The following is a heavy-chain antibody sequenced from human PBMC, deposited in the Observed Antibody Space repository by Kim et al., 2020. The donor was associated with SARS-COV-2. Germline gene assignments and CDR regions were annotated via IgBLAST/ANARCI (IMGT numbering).Heavy chain of an antibody. V-gene: IGHV3-7*03. CDR3: ARLSYGSGLDFDY. J-gene: IGHJ4*02. D-gene: IGHD3-10*01. Sequence: GGSLRLSCAASGFTFSSYWMSWVRQAPGKGLEWVANIKQDGSEKYYVDSVKGRFTISRDNAKNSLYLQMNSLRAEDTAVYYCARLSYGSGLDFDYWGQGTLVTVSS. CDR2: IKQDGSEK. CDR1: GFTFSSYW.